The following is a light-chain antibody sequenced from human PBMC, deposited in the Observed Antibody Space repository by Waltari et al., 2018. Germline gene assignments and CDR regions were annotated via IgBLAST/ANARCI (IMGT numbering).Light chain of an antibody. J-gene: IGLJ6*01. Sequence: QSALTQPASVSGSPGQSITISCPGTSSDVGSYNLVSWYQQHPGKAPKVMIYEVSERPSGVSNRFSGSKSGNTASLTISGLQAEDEADYYCCSYASSSTVFGSGTKVTVL. CDR2: EVS. CDR3: CSYASSSTV. CDR1: SSDVGSYNL. V-gene: IGLV2-23*02.